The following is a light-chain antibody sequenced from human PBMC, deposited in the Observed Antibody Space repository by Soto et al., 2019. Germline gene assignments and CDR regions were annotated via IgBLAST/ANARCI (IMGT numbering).Light chain of an antibody. V-gene: IGKV3-20*01. CDR3: HKYNNWPTWT. CDR1: QSVSKTN. J-gene: IGKJ1*01. CDR2: GTS. Sequence: EIVWTQSPGTLSVSPGERATLSCRASQSVSKTNLAWHQQRRGQAPRLLIYGTSTRDGGIPARFSGSGSGTDFTLTISRLEPEDCAVYYCHKYNNWPTWTVGKGTKGDI.